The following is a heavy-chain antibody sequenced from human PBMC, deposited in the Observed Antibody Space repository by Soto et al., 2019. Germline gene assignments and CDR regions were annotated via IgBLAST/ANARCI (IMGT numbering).Heavy chain of an antibody. CDR1: GGSISSGDYY. J-gene: IGHJ5*02. V-gene: IGHV4-30-4*01. CDR2: IYYSGST. D-gene: IGHD3-22*01. CDR3: AREGTSYDSPWYNWFDP. Sequence: PSETLSLTCTVAGGSISSGDYYWSWILQPPGKGLEWIGYIYYSGSTYYNPSLKSRVTISVDTSKNQFSLKLSSVTAADTAVYYCAREGTSYDSPWYNWFDPWGQGTLVTVSS.